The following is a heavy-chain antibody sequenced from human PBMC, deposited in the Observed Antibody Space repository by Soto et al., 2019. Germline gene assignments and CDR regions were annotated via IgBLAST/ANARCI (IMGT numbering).Heavy chain of an antibody. D-gene: IGHD5-18*01. CDR2: IYYSGST. CDR1: GGSISSGDYY. CDR3: ASNSYGCTFYDY. Sequence: SETLSLTCTVSGGSISSGDYYWSWIRQPPGKGLEWFGYIYYSGSTYYNPSLKSRVTISVDTSKNQFSLKLSSVTAADTAVYYCASNSYGCTFYDYWGQGTLVTVSS. V-gene: IGHV4-30-4*01. J-gene: IGHJ4*02.